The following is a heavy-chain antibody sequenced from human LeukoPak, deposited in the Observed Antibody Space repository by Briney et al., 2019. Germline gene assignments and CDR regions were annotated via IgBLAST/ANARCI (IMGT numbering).Heavy chain of an antibody. CDR3: AKDKFPITIFGVVITPFDY. V-gene: IGHV3-23*01. J-gene: IGHJ4*02. CDR2: ISGSGGST. CDR1: GFTFSSYA. D-gene: IGHD3-3*01. Sequence: GGSLRLSCAASGFTFSSYAMSWVRQAPGEGLEWVSAISGSGGSTYYADSVKGRFTISRDNSKNTLYLQMNSLRAEDTAVYYCAKDKFPITIFGVVITPFDYWGQGTLVTVSS.